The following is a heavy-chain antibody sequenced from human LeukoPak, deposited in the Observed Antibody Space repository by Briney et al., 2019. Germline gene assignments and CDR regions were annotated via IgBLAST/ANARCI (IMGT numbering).Heavy chain of an antibody. J-gene: IGHJ4*02. D-gene: IGHD2-2*01. CDR1: GFTFISYL. Sequence: GGALRLSCAAPGFTFISYLMSWVPQAPGEGRGWGANIKEDGSEKYYVDSVKGRFTISRDNAKNSLYLQMNSLRAEDTAVYYCARDPFCSTSCPSYYFDYWGQGTLVTVSS. CDR3: ARDPFCSTSCPSYYFDY. CDR2: IKEDGSEK. V-gene: IGHV3-7*01.